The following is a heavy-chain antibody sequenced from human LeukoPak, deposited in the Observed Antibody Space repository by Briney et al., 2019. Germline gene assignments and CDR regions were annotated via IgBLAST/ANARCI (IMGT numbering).Heavy chain of an antibody. CDR1: GFTFDDYA. D-gene: IGHD4-17*01. V-gene: IGHV3-43D*03. CDR3: ARADYGDYVN. J-gene: IGHJ4*02. Sequence: GGSLRLSCAASGFTFDDYAMHWVRQAPGKGLEWVSLISWDGGSTYYADSVKGRFTISRDNSKNSLYLQMNSLRAEDTAMYYCARADYGDYVNWGQGTLVTVSS. CDR2: ISWDGGST.